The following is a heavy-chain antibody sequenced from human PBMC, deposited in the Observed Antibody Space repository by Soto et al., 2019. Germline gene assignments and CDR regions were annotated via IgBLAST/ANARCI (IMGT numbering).Heavy chain of an antibody. J-gene: IGHJ6*02. D-gene: IGHD6-19*01. CDR1: GDTFSTYT. CDR3: ARDVSGWYPNGGYYGMDV. CDR2: IIPRSATS. Sequence: SVKVSCKASGDTFSTYTITWVRQAPGQGLEWMGGIIPRSATSNYAQKFQGRVTITADESTRTAYMELSSLRSEDTAVYYCARDVSGWYPNGGYYGMDVWGQGTTVTVSS. V-gene: IGHV1-69*13.